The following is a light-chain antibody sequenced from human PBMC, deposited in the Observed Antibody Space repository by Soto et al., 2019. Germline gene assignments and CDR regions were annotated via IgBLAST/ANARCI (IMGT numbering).Light chain of an antibody. CDR1: SSDVGGYDY. Sequence: QSALTQPPSASGSPGQSVTISRTGTSSDVGGYDYVSWYQQHPGKAPKLIIYEVSSRPSGVPDRFSGSKSGNTASLTVSGLQAEDEADYYCSSYAGSNNLVFGGGTKLTVL. CDR2: EVS. CDR3: SSYAGSNNLV. J-gene: IGLJ2*01. V-gene: IGLV2-8*01.